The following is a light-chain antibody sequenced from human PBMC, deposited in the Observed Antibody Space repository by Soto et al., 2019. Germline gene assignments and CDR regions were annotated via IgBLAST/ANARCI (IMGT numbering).Light chain of an antibody. Sequence: DIQMTQSPSSLSASVGDRVTITCRASQTISNYLNWYQEIPGKAPKLLIYAASNLQSGVPSRFSGSGSGTEFTLTISNLQPEDFATYYCQKTYSTPFTFGRGTNVDIK. CDR1: QTISNY. J-gene: IGKJ3*01. CDR3: QKTYSTPFT. CDR2: AAS. V-gene: IGKV1-39*01.